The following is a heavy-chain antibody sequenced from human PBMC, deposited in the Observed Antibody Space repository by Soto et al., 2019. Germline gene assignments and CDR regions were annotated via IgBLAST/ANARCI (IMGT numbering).Heavy chain of an antibody. CDR3: ARDQRDFEVGIFDY. J-gene: IGHJ4*02. Sequence: GGPLRLSCAASGFTFSRFNMNWVRQAPGKGLEWVSYISSSGGTRYYADSVKGRFTISRDYDKNSLYLQMNSLRDEDTAVYYCARDQRDFEVGIFDYWGQGTLVTVSS. V-gene: IGHV3-48*02. CDR1: GFTFSRFN. CDR2: ISSSGGTR. D-gene: IGHD2-21*01.